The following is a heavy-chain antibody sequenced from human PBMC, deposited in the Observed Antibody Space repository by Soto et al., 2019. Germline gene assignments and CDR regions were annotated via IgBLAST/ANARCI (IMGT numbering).Heavy chain of an antibody. CDR3: AGRGDYYDSTEGAFDI. Sequence: GESLKISCKGSGYSFTSYWIGWVRQMPGKGLEWMGIIYPGDSDTRYSPSFQGQVTISADKSISTAYLQWSSLKASDTAMYYCAGRGDYYDSTEGAFDIWGQGTMVTVSS. CDR2: IYPGDSDT. V-gene: IGHV5-51*01. D-gene: IGHD3-22*01. CDR1: GYSFTSYW. J-gene: IGHJ3*02.